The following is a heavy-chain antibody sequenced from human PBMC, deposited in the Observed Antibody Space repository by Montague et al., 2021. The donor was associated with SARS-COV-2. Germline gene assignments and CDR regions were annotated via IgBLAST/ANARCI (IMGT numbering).Heavy chain of an antibody. V-gene: IGHV3-23*01. CDR3: AKGGRGRGSYGAAGFDY. CDR1: GFIFSSYA. D-gene: IGHD1-26*01. Sequence: SLRLSFAASGFIFSSYAMSWVRQAPGKGLEWVSTISGSGTSTSDADSVKGRFTTSRDNSKNTLYLQMNSLGAEDTALYYCAKGGRGRGSYGAAGFDYWGQGTLVTVSS. CDR2: ISGSGTST. J-gene: IGHJ4*02.